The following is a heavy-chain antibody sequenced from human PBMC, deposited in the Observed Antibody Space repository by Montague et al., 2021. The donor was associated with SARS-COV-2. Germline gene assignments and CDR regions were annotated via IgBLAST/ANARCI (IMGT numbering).Heavy chain of an antibody. J-gene: IGHJ4*02. Sequence: PALVKPTQTLTLTCTFSGFSLSTSGMCVSWIRQPPGKALEWLARIDWDDDKYYSTSLKTRLTISKDTSKNQVVLTMTNMDPVDTATYYCARIRYEIVTCYQSLIDYWGQGTLVTVSS. CDR3: ARIRYEIVTCYQSLIDY. D-gene: IGHD3-9*01. CDR2: IDWDDDK. CDR1: GFSLSTSGMC. V-gene: IGHV2-70*11.